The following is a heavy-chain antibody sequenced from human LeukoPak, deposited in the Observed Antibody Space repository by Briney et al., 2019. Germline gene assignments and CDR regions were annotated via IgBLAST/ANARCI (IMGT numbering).Heavy chain of an antibody. CDR1: GFTFSSYG. V-gene: IGHV3-21*05. CDR2: ISSSSIVI. D-gene: IGHD3-3*01. J-gene: IGHJ4*01. CDR3: AGGPGFLIDC. Sequence: GGSLRLSCAASGFTFSSYGMNWVRQAPGKGLEWVSYISSSSIVIYYADSVKGRFTISRDNANNSLYLQMNSLRAEDTAVYYCAGGPGFLIDCWGHGTLVTVSS.